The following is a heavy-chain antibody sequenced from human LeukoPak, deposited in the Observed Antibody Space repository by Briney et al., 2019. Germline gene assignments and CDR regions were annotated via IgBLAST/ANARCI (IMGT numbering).Heavy chain of an antibody. CDR3: AHTSVAGNGGSFDY. CDR1: GFSLSTSGVG. D-gene: IGHD4-23*01. J-gene: IGHJ4*02. Sequence: SGPTLVKPTQTLTLTCTFSGFSLSTSGVGVGWIRQPPGKALEWLALIYWDDDKRYSPSLKSGLTITKDTSKNQVVLTMSNIDPVVTATYYCAHTSVAGNGGSFDYWGQGTLVTVSS. V-gene: IGHV2-5*02. CDR2: IYWDDDK.